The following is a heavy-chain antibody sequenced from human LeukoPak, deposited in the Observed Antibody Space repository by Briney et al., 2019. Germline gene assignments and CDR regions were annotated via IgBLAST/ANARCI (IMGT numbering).Heavy chain of an antibody. CDR1: GFTVSSNY. D-gene: IGHD3-22*01. Sequence: GGSLRLSCAASGFTVSSNYMSWVRQAPGKGLEWVSVIYSGGSTYYADSVKGRFTISRDNSKNTLYLQTNSLRAEDTAVYYCARVRYYDSSGYYYEPDYFDYWGQGTLVTVSS. V-gene: IGHV3-53*01. J-gene: IGHJ4*02. CDR2: IYSGGST. CDR3: ARVRYYDSSGYYYEPDYFDY.